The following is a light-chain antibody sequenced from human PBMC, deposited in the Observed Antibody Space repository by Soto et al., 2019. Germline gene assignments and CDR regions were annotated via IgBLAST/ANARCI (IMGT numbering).Light chain of an antibody. Sequence: QSALTQPPSVSGAPGQRVTISCTGSSSNIGAYYDVHWYQQVPGTAPKLLIFSNTNRPAGVPDRFSGSKSGTSASLAITGLQIEDEDDYYCQSYDTSLRDYVFGTGTKVTVL. CDR3: QSYDTSLRDYV. CDR1: SSNIGAYYD. V-gene: IGLV1-40*01. CDR2: SNT. J-gene: IGLJ1*01.